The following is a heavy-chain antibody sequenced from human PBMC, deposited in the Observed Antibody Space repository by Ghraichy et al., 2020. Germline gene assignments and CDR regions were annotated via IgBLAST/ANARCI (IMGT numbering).Heavy chain of an antibody. CDR3: AKEGREGITARPFYYGMDV. J-gene: IGHJ6*02. CDR1: GFTFSNYG. D-gene: IGHD6-6*01. V-gene: IGHV3-30*18. Sequence: LNISCAASGFTFSNYGMHWVRQAPGKGLEWVAFISYDGSNKYYEDSVKGRFTISRDNSKNTLYLQMNSLRAEDTAVYYCAKEGREGITARPFYYGMDVWGQGTTVTVSS. CDR2: ISYDGSNK.